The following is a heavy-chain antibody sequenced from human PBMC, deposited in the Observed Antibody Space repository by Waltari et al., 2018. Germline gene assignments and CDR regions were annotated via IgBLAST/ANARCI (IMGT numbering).Heavy chain of an antibody. CDR2: INTDGSDT. D-gene: IGHD4-4*01. CDR3: ARAYSGKKNPKES. J-gene: IGHJ5*02. CDR1: GFTFSSHW. Sequence: EVQLVESGGGLVQPGGPLILSCAASGFTFSSHWMHWVRQAPGKGLVWVSRINTDGSDTAYADSVRGRFTISRDNAKNTLFLQMNSLRVEDTAVYYCARAYSGKKNPKESWGQGTLVTVSS. V-gene: IGHV3-74*03.